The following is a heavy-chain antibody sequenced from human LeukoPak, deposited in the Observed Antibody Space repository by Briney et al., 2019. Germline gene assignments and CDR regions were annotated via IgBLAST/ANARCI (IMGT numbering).Heavy chain of an antibody. CDR2: ISYDGTNK. CDR1: GFTFSSYG. D-gene: IGHD3-10*01. J-gene: IGHJ4*02. CDR3: AKSYGSGSYRIDY. V-gene: IGHV3-30*18. Sequence: GETLRLSCAASGFTFSSYGMTWVRQAPGKGLEWVAVISYDGTNKYYGDFVKGRFTISRDNSKNTLYLQTNSLRAEDTAVYYCAKSYGSGSYRIDYWGQGALVTVSS.